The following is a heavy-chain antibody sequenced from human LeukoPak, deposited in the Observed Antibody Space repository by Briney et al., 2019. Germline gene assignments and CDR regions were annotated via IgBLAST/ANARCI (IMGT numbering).Heavy chain of an antibody. CDR1: GVSFGDYG. D-gene: IGHD1-20*01. V-gene: IGHV3-49*04. Sequence: AGGSLRLSCTASGVSFGDYGMSWVRQAPGKGLEWVGIIRSKAYGGTTDYAASVKGRFTVSRDDSKSIAYLQMNSLKTEDTAVYYCTRGRVYNCAWHEDYWGQGTLVTVSS. CDR2: IRSKAYGGTT. CDR3: TRGRVYNCAWHEDY. J-gene: IGHJ4*02.